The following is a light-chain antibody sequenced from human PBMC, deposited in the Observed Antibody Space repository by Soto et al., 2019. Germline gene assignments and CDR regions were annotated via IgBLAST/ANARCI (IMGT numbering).Light chain of an antibody. J-gene: IGKJ3*01. CDR1: QSVSSTY. Sequence: EIVLTQSPGTLSLSPGERATLSCGASQSVSSTYLAGYQQKPGQAPRLLIYGASSRATGIPDRFSGSGSGTDFTLSISRLEPEDSAVYFCQQYGSSPPLFTFGPGTKVDIK. CDR2: GAS. V-gene: IGKV3-20*01. CDR3: QQYGSSPPLFT.